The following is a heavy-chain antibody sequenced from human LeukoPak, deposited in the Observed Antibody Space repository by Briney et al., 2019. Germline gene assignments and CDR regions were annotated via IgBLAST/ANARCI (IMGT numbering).Heavy chain of an antibody. CDR1: GFTFSSHA. CDR2: ISGSGGST. V-gene: IGHV3-23*01. D-gene: IGHD6-13*01. Sequence: GGSLRLSCAASGFTFSSHAMSWVRQAPGKGLEWVSAISGSGGSTYYADSVKGRFTISRDNSKNTLYLQMNSLRAEDAAVYYCASEVSSSWYYFDYWGQGTLVTVSS. J-gene: IGHJ4*02. CDR3: ASEVSSSWYYFDY.